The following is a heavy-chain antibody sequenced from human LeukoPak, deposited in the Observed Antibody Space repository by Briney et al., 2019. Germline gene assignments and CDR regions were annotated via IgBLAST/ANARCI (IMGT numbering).Heavy chain of an antibody. CDR3: ARARGYSYGYDY. J-gene: IGHJ4*02. CDR1: GGSISSGGYY. CDR2: TYYSGST. D-gene: IGHD5-18*01. V-gene: IGHV4-31*11. Sequence: PSQTQSLTCAVSGGSISSGGYYWSWIRQHPGKGLEWIGYTYYSGSTYYNPSLKSRVTISVDTSKNQFSLKLSSVTAADTAVYYCARARGYSYGYDYWGQGTLVTVSS.